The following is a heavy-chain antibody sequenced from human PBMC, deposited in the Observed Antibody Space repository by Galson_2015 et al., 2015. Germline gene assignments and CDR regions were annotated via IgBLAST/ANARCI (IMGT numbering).Heavy chain of an antibody. J-gene: IGHJ3*02. Sequence: CAISGDSVSSNSAAWNWIRQSPSRGLEWLGRTYYRSKWYTDYAVSMKSRISINPDTSKNDFSLQLNSVTPEDTAVYYCARDLVSVAETSDVFEIWGQGTMFTVSS. CDR3: ARDLVSVAETSDVFEI. CDR2: TYYRSKWYT. CDR1: GDSVSSNSAA. V-gene: IGHV6-1*01. D-gene: IGHD6-19*01.